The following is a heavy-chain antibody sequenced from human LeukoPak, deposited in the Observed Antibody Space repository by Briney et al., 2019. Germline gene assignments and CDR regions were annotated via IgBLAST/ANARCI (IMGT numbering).Heavy chain of an antibody. J-gene: IGHJ4*02. CDR3: ARVWRLLWFGELTEYYFDY. CDR1: GFTFSDYY. V-gene: IGHV3-11*01. CDR2: ISSSGSTI. Sequence: NPGGSLRLSCAASGFTFSDYYMSWIRQAPGKGLEWVSYISSSGSTIYYADSVKGRFTISRDNAKNSLYLQMNSLKTEDTAVYYCARVWRLLWFGELTEYYFDYWGQGTLVTVSS. D-gene: IGHD3-10*01.